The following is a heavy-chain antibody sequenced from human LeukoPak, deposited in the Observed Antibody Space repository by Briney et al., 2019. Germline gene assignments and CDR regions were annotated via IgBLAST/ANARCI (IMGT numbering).Heavy chain of an antibody. J-gene: IGHJ5*02. CDR2: INPKNGGT. V-gene: IGHV1-2*02. Sequence: ASVKVSCKTSGYSFTDYYIHWVRQAPGQGLEWMGWINPKNGGTNFAQKFQGRVTMTRDTSISTVYMELSRLRSDDTAVYYCARGILTGDNWFDPWGQGTLVTVSS. CDR1: GYSFTDYY. CDR3: ARGILTGDNWFDP. D-gene: IGHD3-9*01.